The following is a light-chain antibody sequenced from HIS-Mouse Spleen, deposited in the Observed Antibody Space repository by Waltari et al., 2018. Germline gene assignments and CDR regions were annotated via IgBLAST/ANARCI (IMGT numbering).Light chain of an antibody. CDR2: VGTGGIVG. CDR1: SGYSNDQ. J-gene: IGLJ3*02. V-gene: IGLV9-49*01. Sequence: QPVPTQPPSASASLGASVTPTCTLSSGYSNDQVVWSQQRTGKRPRFGTRVGTGGIVGGKGDGIPDRFSVLGSGLNRYLTIKNIQEEDESDYHCGADHGSGSNFVPRRVFGGGTKLTVL. CDR3: GADHGSGSNFVPRRV.